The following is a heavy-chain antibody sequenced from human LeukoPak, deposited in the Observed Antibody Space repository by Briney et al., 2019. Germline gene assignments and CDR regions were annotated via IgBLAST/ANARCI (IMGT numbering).Heavy chain of an antibody. CDR3: ARDSSGWYRAFDI. CDR2: IKQNGSEK. J-gene: IGHJ3*02. D-gene: IGHD6-19*01. CDR1: EFTFSSYW. Sequence: GGSLRLSCAASEFTFSSYWMSWVRQAPGKGLEWVANIKQNGSEKYYVDSVKGRFTISRDNAKNSLYLQMNSLRAEDTAVYYCARDSSGWYRAFDIWGQGTMVTVSS. V-gene: IGHV3-7*01.